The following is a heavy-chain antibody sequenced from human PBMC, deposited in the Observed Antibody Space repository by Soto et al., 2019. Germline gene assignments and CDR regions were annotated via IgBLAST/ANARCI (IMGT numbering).Heavy chain of an antibody. V-gene: IGHV3-74*01. CDR1: GFTFSNAW. D-gene: IGHD1-26*01. Sequence: PGGSLRLSCAASGFTFSNAWINWVRQAPGKGLEWVGRIKSDGSSTSYADSVKGRFTISRDNAKNTLCLQMNSLRAEDTAVYYCTRGQWELLPGDYWGQGTLVTVSS. J-gene: IGHJ4*02. CDR2: IKSDGSST. CDR3: TRGQWELLPGDY.